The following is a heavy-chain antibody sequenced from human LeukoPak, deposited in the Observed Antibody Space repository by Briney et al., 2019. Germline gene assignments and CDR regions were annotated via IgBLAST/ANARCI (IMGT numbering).Heavy chain of an antibody. CDR2: VSSGSSTI. V-gene: IGHV3-11*04. CDR3: ARVGRYSSSWFSFGGFDP. CDR1: GFTFSDYY. D-gene: IGHD6-13*01. J-gene: IGHJ5*02. Sequence: GGSLRLSCAASGFTFSDYYMSWIRQAPGKGLEWVSYVSSGSSTIYYADSVKGRFTVSRDNGKRSLYLHMNSLRAEDTAVYYCARVGRYSSSWFSFGGFDPWGQGTLVTVSS.